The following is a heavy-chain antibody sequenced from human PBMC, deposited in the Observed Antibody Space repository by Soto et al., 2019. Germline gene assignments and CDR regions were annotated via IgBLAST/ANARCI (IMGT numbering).Heavy chain of an antibody. Sequence: SETLSLTCTVSGGSISSYYWSWIRQPPGKGLEWIGYIYYSGSTNYNPSLKSRVTISVDTSKNQFSLKLSSVTAADTAVYYCARAFNYYDSSGYYSSLGYFDYWGQGTLVTVSS. V-gene: IGHV4-59*01. CDR2: IYYSGST. CDR3: ARAFNYYDSSGYYSSLGYFDY. D-gene: IGHD3-22*01. CDR1: GGSISSYY. J-gene: IGHJ4*02.